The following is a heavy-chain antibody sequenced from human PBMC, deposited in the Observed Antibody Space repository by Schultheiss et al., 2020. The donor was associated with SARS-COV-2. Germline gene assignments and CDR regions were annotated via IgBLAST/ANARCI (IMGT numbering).Heavy chain of an antibody. Sequence: GGSLRLSCAASGFTFSSYEMNWVRQAPGKGLEWVSSITSGGSTIYYADSVKGRFTISRDNAKNSLYLQMNSLRAEDTAIYYCARGKMGFDYWGQGTLVTVSS. CDR1: GFTFSSYE. V-gene: IGHV3-48*03. J-gene: IGHJ4*02. CDR3: ARGKMGFDY. CDR2: ITSGGSTI. D-gene: IGHD2-8*01.